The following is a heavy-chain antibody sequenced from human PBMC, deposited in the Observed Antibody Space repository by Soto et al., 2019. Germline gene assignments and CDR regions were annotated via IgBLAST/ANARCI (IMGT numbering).Heavy chain of an antibody. CDR3: ARGGYCSSTNCYRTSSVDV. CDR1: GFTCSGYN. D-gene: IGHD2-2*01. V-gene: IGHV3-48*01. CDR2: ISSSSNTI. J-gene: IGHJ6*04. Sequence: GGSLRLSCAASGFTCSGYNMNWVRQAPGKGLEWVSYISSSSNTIYYADSVKGRFTISRENSKNSLYLQMISLRAEDTAVYYCARGGYCSSTNCYRTSSVDVWGKGTTVTVSS.